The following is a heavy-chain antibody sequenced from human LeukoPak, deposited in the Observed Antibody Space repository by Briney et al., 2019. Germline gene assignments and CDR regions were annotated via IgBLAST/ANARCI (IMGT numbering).Heavy chain of an antibody. CDR3: ATRIAAAGILIDY. J-gene: IGHJ4*02. CDR1: GFTFSSYS. CDR2: ISSSSSTI. D-gene: IGHD6-13*01. Sequence: GGSLRLSCAASGFTFSSYSMNWVRQAPGKGLEWVSYISSSSSTIYYADSVKGRFTISRDNAKNSLYLQMNSLRAEDTAVYYCATRIAAAGILIDYWGQGTLVTVSS. V-gene: IGHV3-48*04.